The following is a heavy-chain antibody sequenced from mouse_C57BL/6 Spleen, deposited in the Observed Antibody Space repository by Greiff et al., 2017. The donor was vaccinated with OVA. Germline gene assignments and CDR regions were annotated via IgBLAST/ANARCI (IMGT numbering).Heavy chain of an antibody. V-gene: IGHV5-15*01. J-gene: IGHJ2*01. CDR2: ISNLAYSI. CDR1: GFTFSDYG. Sequence: DVHLVESGGGLVQPGGSLKLSCAASGFTFSDYGMAWVRQAPRKGPEWVAFISNLAYSIYYADTVTGRFTISRENAKNTLYLEMSSLRSEDTAMYYCARGGSMITPYYFDYWGQGTTLTVSS. CDR3: ARGGSMITPYYFDY. D-gene: IGHD2-4*01.